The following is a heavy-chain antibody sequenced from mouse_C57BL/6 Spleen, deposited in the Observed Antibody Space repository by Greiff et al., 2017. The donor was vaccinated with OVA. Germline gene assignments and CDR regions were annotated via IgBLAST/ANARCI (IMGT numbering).Heavy chain of an antibody. Sequence: EVKLQESGPELVKPGASVKMSCKASGYTFTDYNMHWVKQSHGKSLEWIGYINPNNGGTSYNQKFKGKATLTVNKSSSTAYMELRSLTSEDSAVYYCARGYYSSSGFAYWGQGTLVTVSA. CDR3: ARGYYSSSGFAY. CDR1: GYTFTDYN. J-gene: IGHJ3*01. V-gene: IGHV1-22*01. D-gene: IGHD1-1*01. CDR2: INPNNGGT.